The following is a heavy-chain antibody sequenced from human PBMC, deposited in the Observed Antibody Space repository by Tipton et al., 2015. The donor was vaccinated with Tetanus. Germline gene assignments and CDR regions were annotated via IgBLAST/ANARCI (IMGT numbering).Heavy chain of an antibody. CDR2: ISHSATT. CDR1: GGSISTKTYY. Sequence: LSLTCFVSGGSISTKTYYWGWIRQTPGKGLEWIASISHSATTFYNPSLKSRVTMSVDPSKNQFSVRLSSVTAADTGVYYCARHVGGYGSPPHDLWGQGTLVTVSS. CDR3: ARHVGGYGSPPHDL. D-gene: IGHD3-10*01. J-gene: IGHJ5*02. V-gene: IGHV4-39*01.